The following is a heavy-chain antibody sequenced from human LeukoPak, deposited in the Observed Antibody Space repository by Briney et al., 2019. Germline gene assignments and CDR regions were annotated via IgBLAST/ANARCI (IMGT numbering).Heavy chain of an antibody. Sequence: GGSLRLSCAASGFTFDDYAMHWVRQAPGKGLEWVSGISWNSGSIGYADSVKGRFTISRDNAKNTLYLQMNSLRAEDTAVYYCAKDLSPHAYYYDSSQADWDQGTLVTVSS. CDR2: ISWNSGSI. J-gene: IGHJ1*01. D-gene: IGHD3-22*01. CDR3: AKDLSPHAYYYDSSQAD. V-gene: IGHV3-9*01. CDR1: GFTFDDYA.